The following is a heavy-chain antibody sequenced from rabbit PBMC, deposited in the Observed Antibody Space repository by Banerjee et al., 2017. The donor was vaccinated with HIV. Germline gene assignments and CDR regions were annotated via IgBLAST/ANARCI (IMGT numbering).Heavy chain of an antibody. V-gene: IGHV1S45*01. CDR2: IYTGSSGST. J-gene: IGHJ4*01. CDR1: GFSFSNKYV. D-gene: IGHD8-1*01. Sequence: QEQLEESGGDLVKPEGSLTLTCTASGFSFSNKYVMCWVRQAPGKGLEWIACIYTGSSGSTYYASWAKGRFTISKASSTTVTLQMTSLTAADTATYFCARDAGSGAYIDGYFTLWGPGTLVTVS. CDR3: ARDAGSGAYIDGYFTL.